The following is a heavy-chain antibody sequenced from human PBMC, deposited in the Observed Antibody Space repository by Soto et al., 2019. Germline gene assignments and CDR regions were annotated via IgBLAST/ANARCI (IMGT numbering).Heavy chain of an antibody. CDR1: GFTFSSAA. CDR2: ISDTGTRT. D-gene: IGHD4-4*01. V-gene: IGHV3-23*01. J-gene: IGHJ5*02. Sequence: QILESGGSLVQPGGSLRRSCVAAGFTFSSAAMNWVRQAPGKGLEWVPIISDTGTRTHYADSVKGRFTISRDNSKNTLHLDMNSLRAEDTAVYYCAKSLDIHYKNWFDPWGQGTLVTVSS. CDR3: AKSLDIHYKNWFDP.